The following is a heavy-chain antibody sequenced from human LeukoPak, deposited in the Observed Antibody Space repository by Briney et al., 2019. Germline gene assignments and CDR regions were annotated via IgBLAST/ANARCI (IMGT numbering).Heavy chain of an antibody. CDR2: IRYDGSNK. J-gene: IGHJ3*02. CDR3: AKDGSWTLVVPAASTDAFDI. Sequence: GGSLRLSCAASGFTFSSYGMHWVRQAPGKGLEWVAFIRYDGSNKYYADSVKGRFTISRDNSKNSLYLQMNSLRAEDTAVYYCAKDGSWTLVVPAASTDAFDIWGQGTMVTVSS. D-gene: IGHD2-2*01. V-gene: IGHV3-30*02. CDR1: GFTFSSYG.